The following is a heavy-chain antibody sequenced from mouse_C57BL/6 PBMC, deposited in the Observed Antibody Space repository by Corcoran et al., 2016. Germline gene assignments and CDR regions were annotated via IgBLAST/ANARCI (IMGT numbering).Heavy chain of an antibody. Sequence: QVTLKESGPGILQSSQTLSLTCSFSGFSLSTSGMGVSWIRQPSGKGLEWLAHIYWDDDKRYNPSLKSRLTISKDTSRNQVFLKITSVDTADTATYYCTRRVPGWYFDVWGTGTTVTVSS. V-gene: IGHV8-12*01. CDR3: TRRVPGWYFDV. CDR2: IYWDDDK. CDR1: GFSLSTSGMG. J-gene: IGHJ1*03.